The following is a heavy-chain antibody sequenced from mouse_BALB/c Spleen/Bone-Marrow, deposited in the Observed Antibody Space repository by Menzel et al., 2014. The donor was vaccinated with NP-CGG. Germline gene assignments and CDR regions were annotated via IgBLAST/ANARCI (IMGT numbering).Heavy chain of an antibody. CDR1: GYTFTNNA. Sequence: QVQLQQSGAELMRPGVSVKISCKGSGYTFTNNAIHWVKQSRAKSLEWIGIISTYYGDTTYNQKFKGKATMTVDKSSSTAYLKLARLTSEDSAIYYYARSGNVRNAMDYWGQGTSVTVSS. CDR2: ISTYYGDT. CDR3: ARSGNVRNAMDY. J-gene: IGHJ4*01. V-gene: IGHV1S137*01. D-gene: IGHD2-14*01.